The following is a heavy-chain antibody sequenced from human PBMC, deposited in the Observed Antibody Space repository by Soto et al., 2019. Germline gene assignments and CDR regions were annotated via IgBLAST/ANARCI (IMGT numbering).Heavy chain of an antibody. J-gene: IGHJ3*02. V-gene: IGHV1-69*13. CDR1: GGTFSSYA. CDR3: ARDRSGSYSDAFDI. CDR2: IIPIFGTA. Sequence: ASVKVSCKASGGTFSSYAISWVRQAPGQGLEWMGGIIPIFGTANYAQKFQGRVTITADESTSTAYMELSSLRSEDTAVYYCARDRSGSYSDAFDIWGQGTMVTVSS. D-gene: IGHD1-26*01.